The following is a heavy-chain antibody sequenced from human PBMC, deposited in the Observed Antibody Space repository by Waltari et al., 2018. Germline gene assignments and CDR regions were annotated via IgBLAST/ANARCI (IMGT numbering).Heavy chain of an antibody. D-gene: IGHD6-13*01. J-gene: IGHJ4*02. Sequence: QVQLVQSGAEVKKPGSSVKVSCTASGGTFSSYAISWLRQAPGQGLEWMGRIIPIFGTANYAQKFQGRVTITADKSTSTAYMELSSLRSEDTAVYYCASHTIAAHGYYFDYWGQGTLVTVSS. CDR1: GGTFSSYA. CDR2: IIPIFGTA. CDR3: ASHTIAAHGYYFDY. V-gene: IGHV1-69*08.